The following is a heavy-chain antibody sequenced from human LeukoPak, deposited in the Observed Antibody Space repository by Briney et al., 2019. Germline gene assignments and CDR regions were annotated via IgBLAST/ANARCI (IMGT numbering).Heavy chain of an antibody. CDR3: ATSVGGYYGSY. CDR1: GGTFSSYA. CDR2: IIPIFGTA. V-gene: IGHV1-69*05. D-gene: IGHD3-3*01. Sequence: ASVKVSCKASGGTFSSYAISWVRQAPRQGLEWMGGIIPIFGTANYAQKFQGRVTITTDESTSTAYMELSSLRSEDTAVYYCATSVGGYYGSYWGQGTLVTVSS. J-gene: IGHJ4*02.